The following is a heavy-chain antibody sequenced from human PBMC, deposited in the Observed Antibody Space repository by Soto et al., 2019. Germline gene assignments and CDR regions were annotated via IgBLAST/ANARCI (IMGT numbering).Heavy chain of an antibody. J-gene: IGHJ4*02. CDR2: IYYSGST. CDR3: ARASCSGGSCYSGAPYYFDY. Sequence: SETLSLTCPVSGGSISSYDWSWIRQPPGKGLEWIGYIYYSGSTNYNPSLKSRVTISVDTSKNQFSLKLSSVTAADTAVYYCARASCSGGSCYSGAPYYFDYWGQGTLVTVSS. V-gene: IGHV4-59*01. CDR1: GGSISSYD. D-gene: IGHD2-15*01.